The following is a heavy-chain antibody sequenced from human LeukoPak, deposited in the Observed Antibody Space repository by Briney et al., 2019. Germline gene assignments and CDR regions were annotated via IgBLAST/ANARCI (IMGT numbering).Heavy chain of an antibody. V-gene: IGHV3-23*01. CDR3: AKDPRGSGSYFNYYYYNYMDV. CDR1: GLIVSKNY. CDR2: ISGSGGST. D-gene: IGHD3-10*01. J-gene: IGHJ6*03. Sequence: GGSLRLSCAASGLIVSKNYMSWVRQAPGKGLEWVSAISGSGGSTYYADSVKGRFSISRDNSKNTLYLQMNSLRAEDTAVYYCAKDPRGSGSYFNYYYYNYMDVWGKGTTVTVSS.